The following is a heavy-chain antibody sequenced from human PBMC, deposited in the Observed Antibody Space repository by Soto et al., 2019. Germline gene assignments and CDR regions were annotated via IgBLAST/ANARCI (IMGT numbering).Heavy chain of an antibody. CDR3: ARGKAVAGRGLVDY. D-gene: IGHD6-19*01. V-gene: IGHV1-69*06. J-gene: IGHJ4*02. Sequence: SVKVSCKASGGTFSSYAFSWVRQAPGQGLEWMGGIIPIFGTANYAQKFQGRVTITADKSTSTAHMELSSLRSEDTAVYYCARGKAVAGRGLVDYWGQGTLVTVSS. CDR1: GGTFSSYA. CDR2: IIPIFGTA.